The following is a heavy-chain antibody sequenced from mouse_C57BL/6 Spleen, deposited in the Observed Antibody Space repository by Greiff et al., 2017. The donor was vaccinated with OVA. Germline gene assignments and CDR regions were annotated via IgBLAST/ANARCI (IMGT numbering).Heavy chain of an antibody. V-gene: IGHV10-1*01. CDR1: GFSFNTYA. D-gene: IGHD1-1*01. Sequence: EVTLVESGGGLVQPKGSLKLSCAASGFSFNTYAMNWVRQAPGKGLEWVARIRSKSNNYATYYADSVKDRFTISRDDSESMLYLQMNNLKTEDTAMYYCVRHPGSSPYYAMDYWGQGTSVTVSS. CDR3: VRHPGSSPYYAMDY. CDR2: IRSKSNNYAT. J-gene: IGHJ4*01.